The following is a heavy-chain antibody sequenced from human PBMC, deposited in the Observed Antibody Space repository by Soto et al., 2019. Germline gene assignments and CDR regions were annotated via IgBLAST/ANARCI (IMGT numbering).Heavy chain of an antibody. Sequence: KQSQTLSLTCAISGDSVSSNIAAWNWIRQSPSRGLEWLGRTYYRSKWYNDYAVSVKSRITINPSTSKNQFSLQLKSVTPEDTAVYYCARGVPDCSSTSCTSYYYYYMDVWGKGTTVTVSS. D-gene: IGHD2-2*01. CDR2: TYYRSKWYN. CDR1: GDSVSSNIAA. J-gene: IGHJ6*03. V-gene: IGHV6-1*01. CDR3: ARGVPDCSSTSCTSYYYYYMDV.